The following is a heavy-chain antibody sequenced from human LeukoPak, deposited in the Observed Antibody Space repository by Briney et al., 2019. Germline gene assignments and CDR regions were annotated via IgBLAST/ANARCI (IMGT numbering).Heavy chain of an antibody. V-gene: IGHV1-69-2*01. D-gene: IGHD6-19*01. CDR1: GYTFTDYY. CDR3: ARVSSAVAGFDP. CDR2: VDPEDGET. Sequence: ASVKVSCKASGYTFTDYYMHWVQQAPGKGLEWMGRVDPEDGETIYAEKFQGRVTITADTSTDTAYMELSSLRSEDTAVYYCARVSSAVAGFDPWGQGTLVTVSS. J-gene: IGHJ5*02.